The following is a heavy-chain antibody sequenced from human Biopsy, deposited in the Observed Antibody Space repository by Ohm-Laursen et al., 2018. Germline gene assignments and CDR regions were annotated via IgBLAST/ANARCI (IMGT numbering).Heavy chain of an antibody. CDR1: GYTFGNYG. CDR2: NIPILGTG. J-gene: IGHJ1*01. V-gene: IGHV1-69*06. CDR3: ATKLTGYFHH. D-gene: IGHD3-9*01. Sequence: GASVKVSRKASGYTFGNYGVNWVRQAPGQGLEWLGGNIPILGTGNYAQKFQDRVTVAADTSTSTATMELRSLRSDDTAVYYCATKLTGYFHHWGQGTLVIVSS.